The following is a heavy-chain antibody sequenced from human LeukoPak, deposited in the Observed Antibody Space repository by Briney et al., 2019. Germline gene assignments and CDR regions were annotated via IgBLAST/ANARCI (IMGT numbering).Heavy chain of an antibody. CDR3: HAAAGTGLDY. Sequence: SETLSLTCTVSGGSISSYYWSWIRQPPGKGLEWIGYIYYSGSTNYNPSLKSRVTISVDTSKNQFSLKLSSVTAADTAVYYCHAAAGTGLDYWGQGTLVTVSS. D-gene: IGHD6-13*01. CDR2: IYYSGST. CDR1: GGSISSYY. V-gene: IGHV4-59*08. J-gene: IGHJ4*02.